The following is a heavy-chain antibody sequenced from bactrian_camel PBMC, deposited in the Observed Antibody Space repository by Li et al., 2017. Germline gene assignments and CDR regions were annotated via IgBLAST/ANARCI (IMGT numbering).Heavy chain of an antibody. CDR1: GITFSRHD. CDR3: ASSIYSSSSASVY. J-gene: IGHJ4*01. Sequence: HVQLVESGGGSVQAGGSLRLSCVASGITFSRHDMSWVRQAPGKEVEWVAGITSLPSLFRAASYADSVKGRFTISRDNSKNTLYLQLNSLKSEDTAMYYCASSIYSSSSASVYWGQGTQVTVS. V-gene: IGHV3S6*01. D-gene: IGHD6*01. CDR2: ITSLPSLFRAA.